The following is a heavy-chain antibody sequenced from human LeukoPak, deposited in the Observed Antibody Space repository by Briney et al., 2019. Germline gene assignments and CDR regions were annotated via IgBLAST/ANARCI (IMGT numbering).Heavy chain of an antibody. D-gene: IGHD6-19*01. CDR3: ARTGYSSGWPHFDY. V-gene: IGHV4-4*02. Sequence: GEIYHSWSTNYNPSLKSRVTISVDKSKNQFSLKLSSVTAADTAVYYCARTGYSSGWPHFDYWGQGTLVTVSS. CDR2: IYHSWST. J-gene: IGHJ4*02.